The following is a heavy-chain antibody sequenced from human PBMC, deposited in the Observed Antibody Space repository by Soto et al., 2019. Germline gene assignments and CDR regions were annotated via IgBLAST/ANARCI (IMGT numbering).Heavy chain of an antibody. CDR3: AKGPHSASRHYYMDV. D-gene: IGHD2-15*01. V-gene: IGHV3-13*01. CDR2: LSYAGDT. J-gene: IGHJ6*03. CDR1: GFTLGTYGMHWHD. Sequence: HPGGSLRLSCAASGFTLGTYGMHWHDMHWVRQATGKSLEWVAALSYAGDTYYPCSVKGRFTVSRESAKNSLYLQMNSLTAGYMAVYYCAKGPHSASRHYYMDVWAKGTTVPGAS.